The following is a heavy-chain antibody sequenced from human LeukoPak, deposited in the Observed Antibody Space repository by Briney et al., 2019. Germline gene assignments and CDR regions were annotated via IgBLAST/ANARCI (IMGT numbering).Heavy chain of an antibody. Sequence: SETLSLTCTVSGVSISSYYWSWIRQPPGKGLDWIGEINHSGSTNYNPSLKSRVTISVDTSKNQSSLKLSSVTAADTAVYYCARDLLWFGEFYYYYYMDVWGKGTTVTISS. J-gene: IGHJ6*03. D-gene: IGHD3-10*01. CDR1: GVSISSYY. CDR2: INHSGST. CDR3: ARDLLWFGEFYYYYYMDV. V-gene: IGHV4-34*01.